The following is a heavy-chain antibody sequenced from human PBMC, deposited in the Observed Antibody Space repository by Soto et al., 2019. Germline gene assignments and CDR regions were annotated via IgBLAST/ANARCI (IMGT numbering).Heavy chain of an antibody. CDR2: INHSGST. J-gene: IGHJ6*02. V-gene: IGHV4-34*01. CDR1: GGSFSGYY. Sequence: KPSETLSLTCAVYGGSFSGYYWSWIRQPPGKGLEWIGEINHSGSTNYNPSLKSRVTISVDTSKNQFSLKLSSVTAADTAVYYCAREVYYYASSGYYPRTWARSYGMDVWGQGPMVTVYS. CDR3: AREVYYYASSGYYPRTWARSYGMDV. D-gene: IGHD3-22*01.